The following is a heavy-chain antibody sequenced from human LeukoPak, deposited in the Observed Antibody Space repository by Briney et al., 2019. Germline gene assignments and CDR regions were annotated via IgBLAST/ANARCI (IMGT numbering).Heavy chain of an antibody. CDR3: AKDGPARSSGYDY. Sequence: GGSLRLSCVPSGFTFSNYDMHWVRQAPGKGLEWVAFIRYDGSNKYYADSVKGRFTISRDNSKNTLYLQMNSLRAEDTAVYYCAKDGPARSSGYDYWGQGTLVTVSS. D-gene: IGHD3-22*01. CDR2: IRYDGSNK. V-gene: IGHV3-30*02. CDR1: GFTFSNYD. J-gene: IGHJ4*02.